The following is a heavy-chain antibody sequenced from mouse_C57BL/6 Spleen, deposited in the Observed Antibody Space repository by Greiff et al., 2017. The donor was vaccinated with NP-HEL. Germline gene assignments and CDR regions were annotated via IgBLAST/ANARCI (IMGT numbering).Heavy chain of an antibody. J-gene: IGHJ3*01. Sequence: VQLQQSDAELVKPGASVKISCKVSGYTFTDPTIHWMKQRPEQGLEWIGYIYPRDGSTKYTEKFKGKATLTADKSSSTAYLQLNSLPSEDSAVYFCASSSYYYGSSPFADWGQGTLVTVSA. CDR2: IYPRDGST. D-gene: IGHD1-1*01. V-gene: IGHV1-78*01. CDR3: ASSSYYYGSSPFAD. CDR1: GYTFTDPT.